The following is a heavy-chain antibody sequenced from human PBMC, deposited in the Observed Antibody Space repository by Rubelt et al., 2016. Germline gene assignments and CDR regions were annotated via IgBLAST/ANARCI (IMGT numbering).Heavy chain of an antibody. CDR1: GFTFTDYY. CDR3: AREAYRQLNY. V-gene: IGHV3-11*01. D-gene: IGHD6-6*01. J-gene: IGHJ4*02. CDR2: ITRDGSTT. Sequence: QVQLVESGGGLVKPGGSLRLSCAASGFTFTDYYMSWIRQAPGKGLEWVAYITRDGSTTNYADSVKGRFTISRDNGKNSLYLQMNSLRADDTAVDYCAREAYRQLNYWGQGTLVTVSS.